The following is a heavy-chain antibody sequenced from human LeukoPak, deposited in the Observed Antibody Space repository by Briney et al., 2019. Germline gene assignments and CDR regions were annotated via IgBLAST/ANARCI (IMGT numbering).Heavy chain of an antibody. D-gene: IGHD1-26*01. J-gene: IGHJ6*02. CDR1: GGSISSSSYY. CDR2: IYYSGST. Sequence: SETLSLTCTVSGGSISSSSYYWGWIRQPPGKGLEWIGSIYYSGSTNYNPSLKSRVTISVDTSKNQFSLKLSSVTAADTAVYYCARARSDYYYGMDVWGQGTTVTVSS. CDR3: ARARSDYYYGMDV. V-gene: IGHV4-39*07.